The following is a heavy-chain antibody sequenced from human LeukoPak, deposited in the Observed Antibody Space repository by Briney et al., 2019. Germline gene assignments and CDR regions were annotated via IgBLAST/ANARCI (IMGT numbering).Heavy chain of an antibody. V-gene: IGHV4-34*01. CDR3: ARGLGSAVSPQGWYFDL. D-gene: IGHD2-15*01. J-gene: IGHJ2*01. Sequence: HPSETQSLTCAVYGGSFSGYYWSWIRQPPGKGLEWIGEINHSGSTNYNPSLKSRVTISVDTSKNQFSLKLSSVTATDTAVYYCARGLGSAVSPQGWYFDLWGRGTLVTVSS. CDR2: INHSGST. CDR1: GGSFSGYY.